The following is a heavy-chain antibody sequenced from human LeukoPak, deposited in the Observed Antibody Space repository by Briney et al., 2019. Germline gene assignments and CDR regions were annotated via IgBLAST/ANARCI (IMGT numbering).Heavy chain of an antibody. CDR1: GFTFSSYA. J-gene: IGHJ4*02. D-gene: IGHD5-24*01. CDR2: ISGSGGST. V-gene: IGHV3-23*01. Sequence: PGGSLRLSCAASGFTFSSYAMSWVRQAPGKGLEWVSAISGSGGSTYYADSVKGRFTISRDNSKNTLYLQMNSLRAEDTAVYYCAKDRARGIAKDGYKHYLDYLGQGTLVTVSS. CDR3: AKDRARGIAKDGYKHYLDY.